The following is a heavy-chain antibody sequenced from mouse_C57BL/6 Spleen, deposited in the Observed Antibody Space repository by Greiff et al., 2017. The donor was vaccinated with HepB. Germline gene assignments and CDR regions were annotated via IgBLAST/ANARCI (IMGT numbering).Heavy chain of an antibody. CDR3: ARIYPFAY. V-gene: IGHV5-17*01. CDR2: ISSGSSTI. D-gene: IGHD2-1*01. Sequence: EVKLVESGGGLVKPGGSLKLSCAASGFTFSDYGMHWVRQAPEKGLEWVAYISSGSSTIYYADTVKGRFTISRDNAKNTLFLQMTSLRSEDTAMYYCARIYPFAYWGQGTLVTVSA. J-gene: IGHJ3*01. CDR1: GFTFSDYG.